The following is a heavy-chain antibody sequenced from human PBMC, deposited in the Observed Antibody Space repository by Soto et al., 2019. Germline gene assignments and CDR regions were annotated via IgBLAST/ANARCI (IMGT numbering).Heavy chain of an antibody. V-gene: IGHV3-23*01. CDR3: AREGVTLDY. Sequence: PGGSLRLSCVASGFKFSSYALTWVRQAPGKGLEWVSVISVSGANTYYADSVKGRFTISRDNSKNTLYLQMNSLRAEDTAVYYCAREGVTLDYWGQGTLVTVSS. D-gene: IGHD3-16*02. J-gene: IGHJ4*02. CDR2: ISVSGANT. CDR1: GFKFSSYA.